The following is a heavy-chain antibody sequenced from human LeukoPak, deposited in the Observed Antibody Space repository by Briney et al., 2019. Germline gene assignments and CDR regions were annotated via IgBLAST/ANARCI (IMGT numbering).Heavy chain of an antibody. V-gene: IGHV3-66*04. CDR3: ARQSGRGEPADY. Sequence: GGSLRLSCAASGFTFSSYAMTWVRQAPGRGLEWVSVIYSGGSTYYADSVKGRFTISRDNSKNTLYLQMNSLRAEDTAVYYCARQSGRGEPADYWGQGTLVTVSS. J-gene: IGHJ4*02. D-gene: IGHD3-10*01. CDR2: IYSGGST. CDR1: GFTFSSYA.